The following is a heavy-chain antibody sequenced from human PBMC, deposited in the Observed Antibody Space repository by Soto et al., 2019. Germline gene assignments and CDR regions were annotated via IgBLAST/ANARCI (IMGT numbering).Heavy chain of an antibody. Sequence: QVQLVQSGAEVKKPGASVKVSCKASGYTFTSYDISWVREAPGQGLEWMGWINDYKGNTNYAQKLQGRVTLTTHTSTSKAYVELRSLTSDDTSVYYCTRVREGGTSLIWGQGTLVTVSS. CDR2: INDYKGNT. D-gene: IGHD2-15*01. CDR3: TRVREGGTSLI. V-gene: IGHV1-18*01. CDR1: GYTFTSYD. J-gene: IGHJ4*02.